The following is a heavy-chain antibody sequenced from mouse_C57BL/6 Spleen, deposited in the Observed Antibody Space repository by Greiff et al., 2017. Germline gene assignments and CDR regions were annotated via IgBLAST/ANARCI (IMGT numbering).Heavy chain of an antibody. CDR1: GYTFTSYW. CDR2: IHPNSGST. Sequence: QVQLQQPGAELVKPGASVKLSCKASGYTFTSYWMHWVKQRPGQGLEWIGMIHPNSGSTNYNEKFKSKATLTVDKSSSTAYMQLSSLTSEDSAVYYCARQDGYYVRFDYWGQGTTLTVSS. J-gene: IGHJ2*01. CDR3: ARQDGYYVRFDY. V-gene: IGHV1-64*01. D-gene: IGHD2-3*01.